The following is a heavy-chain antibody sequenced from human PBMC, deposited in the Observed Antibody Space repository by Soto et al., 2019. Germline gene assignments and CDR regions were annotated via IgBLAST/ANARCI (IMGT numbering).Heavy chain of an antibody. CDR1: GFTFSSYG. J-gene: IGHJ4*02. Sequence: GGSLRLSCAASGFTFSSYGMHWVRQAPGKGLEWVAVISYDGSNKYYADSVKGRFTISRDNSKNTLYLQMNSLRAEDTAVYYCAKGASMEWLPIADYFDYWGQGTLVTVSS. V-gene: IGHV3-30*18. CDR3: AKGASMEWLPIADYFDY. D-gene: IGHD3-3*01. CDR2: ISYDGSNK.